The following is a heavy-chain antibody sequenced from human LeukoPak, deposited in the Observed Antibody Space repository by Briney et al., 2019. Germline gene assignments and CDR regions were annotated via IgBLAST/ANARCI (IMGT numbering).Heavy chain of an antibody. CDR2: TYYSGST. V-gene: IGHV4-59*08. Sequence: SETLSLTCTVSGGSISSYYWSWIRQPPGKGLEWIGYTYYSGSTNYNPSLKSRVTISVDTSKNQFSLKLSSVTAADTAVYYCARVSWDTAMVDYWGQGTLVTVSS. CDR1: GGSISSYY. CDR3: ARVSWDTAMVDY. D-gene: IGHD5-18*01. J-gene: IGHJ4*02.